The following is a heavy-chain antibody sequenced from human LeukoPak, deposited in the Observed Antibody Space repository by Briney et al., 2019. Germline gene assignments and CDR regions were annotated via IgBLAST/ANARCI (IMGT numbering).Heavy chain of an antibody. V-gene: IGHV3-7*01. Sequence: AGGSLRLSCAASGFTFSSYWMNWVRQAPGKGLEWVANIKQDGSERYYVDSVKGRFTISRDNAKNSLYLQMNSLRAEDTAVYYCARDPSSLRDSFDYWGQGTLVTVSS. CDR1: GFTFSSYW. CDR3: ARDPSSLRDSFDY. CDR2: IKQDGSER. J-gene: IGHJ4*02.